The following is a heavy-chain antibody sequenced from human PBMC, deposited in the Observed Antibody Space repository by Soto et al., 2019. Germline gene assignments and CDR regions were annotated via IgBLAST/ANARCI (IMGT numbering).Heavy chain of an antibody. V-gene: IGHV3-30-3*01. Sequence: QVQLVESGGGVVQPGRSLRLSCAASGFTFSSYAMHWVRQAPGKGLEWVAVISYDGSNKYYADSVKGRFTISRDNSKKTLYLQMNRLRAEGTAVYYCALLIGKYDRDAFDIWGQGTMVTVSS. CDR1: GFTFSSYA. CDR3: ALLIGKYDRDAFDI. D-gene: IGHD3-16*02. CDR2: ISYDGSNK. J-gene: IGHJ3*02.